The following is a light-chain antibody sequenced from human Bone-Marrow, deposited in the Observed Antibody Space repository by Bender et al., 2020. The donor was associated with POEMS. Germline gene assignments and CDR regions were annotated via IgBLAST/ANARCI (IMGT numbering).Light chain of an antibody. CDR2: YDS. V-gene: IGLV3-1*01. Sequence: SFELTQPPSVSVSPGQTATLTCSGEKLQGNSACWYQQQPGQSPVLVIYYDSGRPSGIPDRFSGSNSGGTATLTLSRVEAGDEADYYCQVWEGSGEYVVFGGGTVLTVL. J-gene: IGLJ3*02. CDR1: KLQGNS. CDR3: QVWEGSGEYVV.